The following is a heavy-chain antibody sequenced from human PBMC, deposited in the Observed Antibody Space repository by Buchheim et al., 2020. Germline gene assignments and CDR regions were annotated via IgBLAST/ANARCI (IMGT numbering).Heavy chain of an antibody. CDR2: ISYDGSNK. D-gene: IGHD1-26*01. V-gene: IGHV3-30*18. CDR3: GKDGGRLTCDY. CDR1: GFTFSSYG. J-gene: IGHJ4*02. Sequence: QVQLVESGGGVVQPGRSLRLSCAASGFTFSSYGMHWVRQAPGKGLEWVAVISYDGSNKYYADSVKGRFTISRDNSKNTLYLQMNSLGAEGTAVYYCGKDGGRLTCDYWGQGTL.